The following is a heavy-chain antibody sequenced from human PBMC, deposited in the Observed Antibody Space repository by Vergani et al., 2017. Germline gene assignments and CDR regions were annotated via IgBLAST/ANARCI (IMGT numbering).Heavy chain of an antibody. D-gene: IGHD1-26*01. CDR2: SNPYNGNT. J-gene: IGHJ4*02. V-gene: IGHV1-18*04. CDR3: ARDPPPVGAGVDY. CDR1: GYTFTNYG. Sequence: QVQLVQSGGEVKKPGASVKVSCKAYGYTFTNYGISWVRQAPGQGLEWMGWSNPYNGNTNYAQIVQGRVTMTTDTSTSTAYMELRSLRSDDTAVCYCARDPPPVGAGVDYWGQGTMVTVSS.